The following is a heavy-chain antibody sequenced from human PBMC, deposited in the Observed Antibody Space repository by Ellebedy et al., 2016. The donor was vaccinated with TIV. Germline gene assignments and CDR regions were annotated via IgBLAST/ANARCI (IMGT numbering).Heavy chain of an antibody. Sequence: AASVTVSCKASGYTLSSYYMHWVRQAPGQGLEWMGLINPSGRSTTYAPKFQGRVPMTRDTYTNTVYMEVSSLRSDDTAVYYCARDRDAAMASFHYYGMDVWGQGTTVTVSS. V-gene: IGHV1-46*01. CDR3: ARDRDAAMASFHYYGMDV. D-gene: IGHD5-18*01. CDR2: INPSGRST. J-gene: IGHJ6*02. CDR1: GYTLSSYY.